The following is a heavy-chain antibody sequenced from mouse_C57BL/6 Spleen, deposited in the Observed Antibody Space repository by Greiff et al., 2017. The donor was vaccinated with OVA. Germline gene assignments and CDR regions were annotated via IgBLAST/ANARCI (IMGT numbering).Heavy chain of an antibody. Sequence: EVQVVESGGGLVKPGGSLKLSCAASGFTFSSYAMSWVRQTPEKRLEWVATISDGGSYTYYPDNVKGRFTISRDNAKNNLYLQMSHLKSEDTAMYYCARGGYGSAMDYWGQGTSVTVSS. D-gene: IGHD1-1*01. V-gene: IGHV5-4*01. CDR1: GFTFSSYA. CDR3: ARGGYGSAMDY. CDR2: ISDGGSYT. J-gene: IGHJ4*01.